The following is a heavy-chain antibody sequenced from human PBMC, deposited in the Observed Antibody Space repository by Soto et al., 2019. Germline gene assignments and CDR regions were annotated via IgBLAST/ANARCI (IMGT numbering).Heavy chain of an antibody. CDR1: GGSISSGDYY. Sequence: SETLSLTCTVSGGSISSGDYYWRWIRQPPGKGLEWIGYIYYSGSTYYNPSLKSRVTISVDTSKNQFSLKLSSVTAADTAVYYCARAGGGFVVVVAATRAHHNWFDPWGQGTLVTVSS. V-gene: IGHV4-30-4*01. CDR3: ARAGGGFVVVVAATRAHHNWFDP. D-gene: IGHD2-15*01. J-gene: IGHJ5*02. CDR2: IYYSGST.